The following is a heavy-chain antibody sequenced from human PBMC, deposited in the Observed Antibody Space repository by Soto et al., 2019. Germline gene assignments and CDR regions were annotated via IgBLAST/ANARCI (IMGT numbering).Heavy chain of an antibody. CDR2: INSDGSST. V-gene: IGHV3-74*01. CDR1: GLPFCRYW. Sequence: GGTLSLSCSASGLPFCRYWMHGVRPAPGQGLVWVSRINSDGSSTSYADSVKGRFTISRDNAKNTLYLQMNSLRAEDTAVYYCARRGNYDFWSGYYYYYYGMDVWGQGTTVTVS. J-gene: IGHJ6*02. CDR3: ARRGNYDFWSGYYYYYYGMDV. D-gene: IGHD3-3*01.